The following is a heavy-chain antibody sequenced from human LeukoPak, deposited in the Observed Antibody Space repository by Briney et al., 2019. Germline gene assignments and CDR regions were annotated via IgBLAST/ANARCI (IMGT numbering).Heavy chain of an antibody. D-gene: IGHD3-22*01. Sequence: PGGSLRLSCAASGFTFSSYAMSWVRQAPGKGLEWVSAISGSGGSTYYADSVKGRFTISRDNSKNTLYLQMNSLRAEDTAVYYCAKAGDYYDSSGYYYDAGYYFDYWGQGTLVTVSS. CDR3: AKAGDYYDSSGYYYDAGYYFDY. CDR1: GFTFSSYA. J-gene: IGHJ4*02. V-gene: IGHV3-23*01. CDR2: ISGSGGST.